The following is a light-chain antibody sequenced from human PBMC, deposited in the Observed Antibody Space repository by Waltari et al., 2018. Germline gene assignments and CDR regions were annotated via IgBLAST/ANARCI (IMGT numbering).Light chain of an antibody. CDR1: SSNIGAGYD. V-gene: IGLV1-40*01. Sequence: QSVLTQPPSVSGAPGQRVTISCTGSSSNIGAGYDVHWYRQFPGTAPKLLLSGNTNRPSGVPDRFSGSKSATSASLAITGLPAEDEADYYCQSYDSSLSGWVFGGGTKVTVL. CDR3: QSYDSSLSGWV. J-gene: IGLJ3*02. CDR2: GNT.